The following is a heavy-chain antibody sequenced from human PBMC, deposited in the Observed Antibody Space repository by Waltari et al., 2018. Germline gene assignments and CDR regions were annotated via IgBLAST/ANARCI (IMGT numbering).Heavy chain of an antibody. CDR1: GYSISGGYY. Sequence: QVQLQESGPGLVEPSETLSLTCAVFGYSISGGYYWGWIRQPPGKGLEWIGSVYHSGSTDYNPSLKSRVTLSLDTSKNQFSLRLSSVTAADTALYYCARLGNMITFRGVIVPSSDAFDIWGQGTMVTVSS. CDR2: VYHSGST. D-gene: IGHD3-16*02. V-gene: IGHV4-38-2*01. J-gene: IGHJ3*02. CDR3: ARLGNMITFRGVIVPSSDAFDI.